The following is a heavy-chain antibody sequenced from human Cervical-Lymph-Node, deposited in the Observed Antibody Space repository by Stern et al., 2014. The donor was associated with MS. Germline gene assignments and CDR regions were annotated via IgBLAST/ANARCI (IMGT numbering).Heavy chain of an antibody. V-gene: IGHV3-23*04. CDR3: AKDVYYHSSGRFDP. CDR2: ISGNDENR. Sequence: EVQLVESGGGLVRPGGSLRLSCEASGFTFSSFSSYAMSWVRQAPGKGPQWVSSISGNDENRDYADSVKGRFTISRDNSENTLYLQMRSLRADDTAVYYCAKDVYYHSSGRFDPWGQGTLVIVSS. CDR1: GFTFSSFSSYA. J-gene: IGHJ5*02. D-gene: IGHD3-22*01.